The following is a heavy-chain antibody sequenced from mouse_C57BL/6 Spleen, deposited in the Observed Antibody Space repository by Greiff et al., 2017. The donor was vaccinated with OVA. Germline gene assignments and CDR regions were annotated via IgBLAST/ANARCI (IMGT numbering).Heavy chain of an antibody. D-gene: IGHD2-4*01. CDR3: ARRGDYDGYYAMDY. J-gene: IGHJ4*01. Sequence: VQLQQSGAELARPGASVKLSCKASGYTFTSYGISWVKQRTGQGLEWIGEIYPRSGNTYYNEKFKGKATLTADKSSSTAYMELRSLTSEDSAVYFCARRGDYDGYYAMDYWGQGTSVTVSS. CDR1: GYTFTSYG. CDR2: IYPRSGNT. V-gene: IGHV1-81*01.